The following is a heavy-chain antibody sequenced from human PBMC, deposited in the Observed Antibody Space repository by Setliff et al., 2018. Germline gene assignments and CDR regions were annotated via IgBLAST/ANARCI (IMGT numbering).Heavy chain of an antibody. J-gene: IGHJ3*01. CDR2: IYHSGSA. V-gene: IGHV4-30-4*08. CDR1: GDSISSGDYF. D-gene: IGHD1-26*01. Sequence: PSETLSLTCTVSGDSISSGDYFWSWIRQPPGKGLEWIAYIYHSGSAYCNPSLKSRVTMSVDTSKNQFSLHLTSVTAADTAVYYCAREVGTSTSSDAFDVWGQGMMVTVSS. CDR3: AREVGTSTSSDAFDV.